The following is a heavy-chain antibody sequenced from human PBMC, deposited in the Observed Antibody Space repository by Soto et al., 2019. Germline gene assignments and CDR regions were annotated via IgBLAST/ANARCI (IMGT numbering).Heavy chain of an antibody. CDR1: GFTFSSYA. V-gene: IGHV3-23*01. J-gene: IGHJ3*02. CDR2: ISGSGGST. CDR3: ARGGVLERFLEWLPRGWAFDI. D-gene: IGHD3-3*01. Sequence: QPGGSLRLSCAASGFTFSSYAMSWVRQAPGKGLEWVSAISGSGGSTYYADSVKGRFTISRDNSKNTLYLQMNSLRAEDTAVYYCARGGVLERFLEWLPRGWAFDIWGQGTMVTVSS.